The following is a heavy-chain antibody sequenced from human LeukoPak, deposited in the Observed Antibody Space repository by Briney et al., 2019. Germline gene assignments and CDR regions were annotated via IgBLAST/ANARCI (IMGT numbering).Heavy chain of an antibody. CDR2: INPSGGST. D-gene: IGHD6-19*01. Sequence: ASVKASCKASGYTFTSYYMHWVRQAPGQGLEWMGIINPSGGSTSYAQKFQGRVTMTRDTSTSTAYMELGSLRFDDTAVYYCARDRSALAVSDSRTSDYWGQGTLVTVSS. CDR1: GYTFTSYY. CDR3: ARDRSALAVSDSRTSDY. V-gene: IGHV1-46*01. J-gene: IGHJ4*02.